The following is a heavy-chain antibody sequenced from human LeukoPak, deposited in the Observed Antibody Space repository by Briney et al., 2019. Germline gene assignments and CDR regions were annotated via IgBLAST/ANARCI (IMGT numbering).Heavy chain of an antibody. Sequence: GGSLRLSCAASGFTFSSYGMHWVRQAPGKGLEWVAFIRYDGSNKYYADSVKGRFTISRDNSKNTLYLQMNSLRAEDTAVYYCAKGEITIFRVGSPTYWGQGTLVTVSS. CDR3: AKGEITIFRVGSPTY. CDR1: GFTFSSYG. V-gene: IGHV3-30*02. D-gene: IGHD3-3*01. J-gene: IGHJ4*02. CDR2: IRYDGSNK.